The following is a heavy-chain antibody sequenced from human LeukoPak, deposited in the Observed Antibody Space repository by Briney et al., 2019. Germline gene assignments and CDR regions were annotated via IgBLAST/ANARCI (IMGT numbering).Heavy chain of an antibody. D-gene: IGHD2-2*01. CDR1: GYTFTSYG. V-gene: IGHV1-18*04. CDR3: ARAGAGGIVVVPAALLVDY. CDR2: ISAYNGNT. J-gene: IGHJ4*02. Sequence: ASVKVSCKASGYTFTSYGISWVRQAPGQGLEWRGWISAYNGNTVYAQKLQGRVTMTTDTSTSTAYMELRSLRSDDTAVYYCARAGAGGIVVVPAALLVDYWGQGTLVTVSS.